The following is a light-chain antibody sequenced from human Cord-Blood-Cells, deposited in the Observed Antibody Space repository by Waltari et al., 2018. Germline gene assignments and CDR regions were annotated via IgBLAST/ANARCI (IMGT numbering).Light chain of an antibody. CDR2: DVS. Sequence: QSALTQPASVSGSPGQSITISCTGTSSAVGGYNYVSWYQQHPGKAPKLMIYDVSNRPSGVSNRFPGSKSGNTASLTISGLQAEDEADYYCSSYTSSSTWVFGGGTKLTGL. CDR3: SSYTSSSTWV. CDR1: SSAVGGYNY. J-gene: IGLJ3*02. V-gene: IGLV2-14*03.